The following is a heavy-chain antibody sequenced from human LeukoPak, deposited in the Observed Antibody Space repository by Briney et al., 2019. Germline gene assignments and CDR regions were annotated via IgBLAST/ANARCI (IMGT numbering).Heavy chain of an antibody. Sequence: PGRSLRLSCAASGFTFSRYGMHWVRQAPGKGLEWVAVIWSDGNTKYYADSVKGRFTISRDNSKNTLFLQMNSLRAEDTAVYYCARNREVGATFEYYFDYWGQGTLVTVSS. J-gene: IGHJ4*02. CDR1: GFTFSRYG. D-gene: IGHD1-26*01. CDR2: IWSDGNTK. CDR3: ARNREVGATFEYYFDY. V-gene: IGHV3-33*01.